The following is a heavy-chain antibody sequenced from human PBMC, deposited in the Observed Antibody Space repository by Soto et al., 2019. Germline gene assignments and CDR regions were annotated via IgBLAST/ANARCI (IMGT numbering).Heavy chain of an antibody. Sequence: GGSLRLSCAVSGFTFTDHAMTWVRQAPGKGLEWVSTTSNNGDRTFYADSVKGRFTVSTDRTNNTLYLQMNSLRADDTAVYFCAKPPLYSNGGYFDSWGQGTLVTVSS. D-gene: IGHD6-19*01. V-gene: IGHV3-23*01. CDR2: TSNNGDRT. CDR3: AKPPLYSNGGYFDS. J-gene: IGHJ4*02. CDR1: GFTFTDHA.